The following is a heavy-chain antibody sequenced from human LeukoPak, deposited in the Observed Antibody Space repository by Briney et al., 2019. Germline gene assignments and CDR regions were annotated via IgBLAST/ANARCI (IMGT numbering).Heavy chain of an antibody. J-gene: IGHJ6*03. CDR1: GGSISSGGYY. D-gene: IGHD1-14*01. Sequence: SETLSLTCTVSGGSISSGGYYWSWIRQPAGKGLEWIGRMYTSGNTNYNPSLKSRATISVDTSKNQFSLELSSVTAADTAVYYCARVYNPDYYYYMDVWGKGTTVTVSS. V-gene: IGHV4-61*02. CDR2: MYTSGNT. CDR3: ARVYNPDYYYYMDV.